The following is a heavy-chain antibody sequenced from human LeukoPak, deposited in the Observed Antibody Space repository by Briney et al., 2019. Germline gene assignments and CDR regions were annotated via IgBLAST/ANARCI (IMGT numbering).Heavy chain of an antibody. D-gene: IGHD5-18*01. CDR1: GGSFGGYY. CDR2: INHSGST. Sequence: PSETLSLTCAVYGGSFGGYYWSWIRQPPGKGLEWIGEINHSGSTNYNPSLKSRDTISVDTSKNQFSLKLSSVTAADTAVYYCARSSYRGPYYFDYWGQGTLVTVSS. J-gene: IGHJ4*02. CDR3: ARSSYRGPYYFDY. V-gene: IGHV4-34*01.